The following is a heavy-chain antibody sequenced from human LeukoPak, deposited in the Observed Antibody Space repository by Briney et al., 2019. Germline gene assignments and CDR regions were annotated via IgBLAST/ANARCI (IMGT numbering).Heavy chain of an antibody. CDR2: IYTSGST. CDR1: GGSISSYY. CDR3: ARDSSIAAAGSGFDY. D-gene: IGHD6-13*01. V-gene: IGHV4-4*07. J-gene: IGHJ4*02. Sequence: PSETLSLTCTVSGGSISSYYWSWIRQPAGKGLEWIGRIYTSGSTNYNPSLKSRVTMSVDTSKNQFSLKLSSVTAADTAVYYCARDSSIAAAGSGFDYWGQGTLVTVSS.